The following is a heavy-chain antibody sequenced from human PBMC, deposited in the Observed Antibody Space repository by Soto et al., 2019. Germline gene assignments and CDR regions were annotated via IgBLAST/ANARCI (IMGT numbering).Heavy chain of an antibody. Sequence: GGSLRLSCAASGFTFSSYSMNWVRQAPGKGLEWVSSISSSSSYIYYADSVKGRFTISRDNAKNSLYLQMNSLRAEDTAVYYCARGDTAMSEYYFDYWGQGTLVTVSS. D-gene: IGHD5-18*01. CDR2: ISSSSSYI. J-gene: IGHJ4*02. CDR1: GFTFSSYS. V-gene: IGHV3-21*01. CDR3: ARGDTAMSEYYFDY.